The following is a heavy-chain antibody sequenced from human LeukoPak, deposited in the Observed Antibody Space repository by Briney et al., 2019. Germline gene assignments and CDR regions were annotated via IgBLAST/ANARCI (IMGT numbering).Heavy chain of an antibody. Sequence: GGSLRLSCAASGFTFSGHEMNWVRQAPGKGLEWVSYISSSGSTIYYADSVKGRFTISRDNAKNSLYLQMNSLRSEDTAVYYCAELGITMIGGVWGKGTTVTISS. J-gene: IGHJ6*04. D-gene: IGHD3-10*02. CDR1: GFTFSGHE. CDR3: AELGITMIGGV. V-gene: IGHV3-48*03. CDR2: ISSSGSTI.